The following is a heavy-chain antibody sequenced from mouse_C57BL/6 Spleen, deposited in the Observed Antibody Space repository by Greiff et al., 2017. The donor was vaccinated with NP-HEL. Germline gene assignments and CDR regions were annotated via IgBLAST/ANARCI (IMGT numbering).Heavy chain of an antibody. V-gene: IGHV1-50*01. CDR1: GYTFTSYW. CDR2: IDPSDSDT. Sequence: QVQLQQPGAELVKPGASVKLSCKASGYTFTSYWMQWVKQRPGQGLEWIGEIDPSDSDTNYNQKFKGKAILTVDTSSSTAYMQLRSLTSEDSAVYYCARRDEGYYFDYWGQGTTLTVSS. J-gene: IGHJ2*01. D-gene: IGHD1-2*01. CDR3: ARRDEGYYFDY.